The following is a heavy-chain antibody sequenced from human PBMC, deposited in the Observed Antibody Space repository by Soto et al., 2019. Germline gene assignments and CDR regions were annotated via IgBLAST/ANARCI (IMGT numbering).Heavy chain of an antibody. CDR2: IYSGGDT. J-gene: IGHJ2*01. CDR3: AREKWDRDCFDV. V-gene: IGHV3-53*04. Sequence: ELQLVESGGGLVQSGGSLRLSCAASGFGVTKNHMSWVRQAPGKGLEWVSIIYSGGDTLYADSVKGRFTISRHNSENTLYLEVNNLRYEDTAVYYCAREKWDRDCFDVWGRGTLVTVSS. D-gene: IGHD1-26*01. CDR1: GFGVTKNH.